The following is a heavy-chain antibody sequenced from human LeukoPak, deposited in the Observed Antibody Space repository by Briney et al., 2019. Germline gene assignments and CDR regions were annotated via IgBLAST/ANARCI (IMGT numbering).Heavy chain of an antibody. CDR1: GFTFSDHY. CDR2: TRNKANSYTT. V-gene: IGHV3-72*01. Sequence: GGSLRLPCAASGFTFSDHYMDWVRQAPGKGLEWVGRTRNKANSYTTEYAASVKGRFTISRDDSKNSLYLQMSSLKTEDTAVYYCARERSGSYYYFDYWGQGTLVTVSS. CDR3: ARERSGSYYYFDY. D-gene: IGHD1-26*01. J-gene: IGHJ4*02.